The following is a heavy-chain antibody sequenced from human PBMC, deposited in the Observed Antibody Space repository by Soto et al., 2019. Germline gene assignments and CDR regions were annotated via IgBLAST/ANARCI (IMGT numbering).Heavy chain of an antibody. CDR1: GFTFSSYW. D-gene: IGHD5-18*01. Sequence: GGSLRLSCAASGFTFSSYWMSWVRQATGKGLEWVSVIYSGGSTYYADSVKGRFTISRDNSKNTLYLQMNSLRAEDTAVYYCARGTATYYYYGMDVWGQGTTVTVSS. J-gene: IGHJ6*02. CDR2: IYSGGST. V-gene: IGHV3-53*01. CDR3: ARGTATYYYYGMDV.